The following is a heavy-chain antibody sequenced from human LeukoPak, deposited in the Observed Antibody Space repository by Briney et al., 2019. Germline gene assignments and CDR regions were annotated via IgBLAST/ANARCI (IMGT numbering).Heavy chain of an antibody. CDR1: GGSISSSSYY. CDR3: ARRVVDTAMDNLDY. Sequence: PSETLSLTCTVSGGSISSSSYYWGWIRQPPGKGLEWIGTIYYSGSTYYNPSPKSRVTISVDTSKNQFSLKLSSVTAADTAVYYCARRVVDTAMDNLDYWGQGTLVTVSS. V-gene: IGHV4-39*01. CDR2: IYYSGST. J-gene: IGHJ4*02. D-gene: IGHD5-18*01.